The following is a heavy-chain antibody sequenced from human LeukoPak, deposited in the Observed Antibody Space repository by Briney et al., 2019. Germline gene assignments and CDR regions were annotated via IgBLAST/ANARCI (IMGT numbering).Heavy chain of an antibody. Sequence: GGSLRLSCAASGFTFSSYGMTWVRQAPGKGLDWVSGISGSGARTDYADTMKGRFTISRDNAKNTLYLQMNSLRAEDTAVYYCAKGSREWELLDAFDIWGQGTMVTVSS. V-gene: IGHV3-23*01. CDR2: ISGSGART. CDR3: AKGSREWELLDAFDI. D-gene: IGHD1-26*01. CDR1: GFTFSSYG. J-gene: IGHJ3*02.